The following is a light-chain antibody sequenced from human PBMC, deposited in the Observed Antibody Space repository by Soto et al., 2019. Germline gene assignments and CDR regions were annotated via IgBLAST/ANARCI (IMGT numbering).Light chain of an antibody. CDR3: QQYNNWPVT. Sequence: EIVMTQSPATLSVSPGERATLSCRASQSVSSNLAWYQQKPGQTPRLLIYGASTRATGIPARFSGSGSGTEFTLTISSLQSEXFAVXYCQQYNNWPVTFGQGTKLEIK. J-gene: IGKJ2*01. CDR1: QSVSSN. V-gene: IGKV3-15*01. CDR2: GAS.